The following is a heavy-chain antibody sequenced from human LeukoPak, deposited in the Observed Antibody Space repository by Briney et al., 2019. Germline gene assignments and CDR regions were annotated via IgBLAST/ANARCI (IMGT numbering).Heavy chain of an antibody. D-gene: IGHD1-7*01. CDR3: ATDRNYAFDH. CDR1: GFTLTSYS. Sequence: GGSLRLSCAASGFTLTSYSINWVRQAPGKGLEWVSYITSTSSNIKYAGSVKGRFTISRDNAKSSVYLQMNSLRDEDTAIYYCATDRNYAFDHWGQGTLVTVSS. V-gene: IGHV3-48*02. CDR2: ITSTSSNI. J-gene: IGHJ4*02.